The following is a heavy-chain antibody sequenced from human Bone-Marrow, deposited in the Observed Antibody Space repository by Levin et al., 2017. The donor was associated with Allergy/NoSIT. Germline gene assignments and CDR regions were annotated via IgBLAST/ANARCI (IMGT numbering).Heavy chain of an antibody. D-gene: IGHD3-10*01. Sequence: PVASVKVSCKASGYIFTNYGISWVRQAPGQGLEWMGWISTYNDNARFAQKFQGRVTMTTDSSTSTAYMELRTLRSDDTAVYFCARDLLGGGFSWFDARGQGTLVTVYS. CDR2: ISTYNDNA. CDR1: GYIFTNYG. J-gene: IGHJ5*02. CDR3: ARDLLGGGFSWFDA. V-gene: IGHV1-18*01.